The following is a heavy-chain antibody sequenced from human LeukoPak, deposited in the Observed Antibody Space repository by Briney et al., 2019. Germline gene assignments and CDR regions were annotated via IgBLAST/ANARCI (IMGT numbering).Heavy chain of an antibody. CDR2: ISAYNGNT. CDR3: AREGIAVAGQYYYYMDV. CDR1: GYTFTSYG. D-gene: IGHD6-19*01. V-gene: IGHV1-18*01. J-gene: IGHJ6*03. Sequence: ASVKVSCKASGYTFTSYGISWVRQAPGQGLEGMGWISAYNGNTNYAQKLQGRVTMTTDTSTSTAYMELSSLRSEDTAVYYCAREGIAVAGQYYYYMDVWGKGTTVTVSS.